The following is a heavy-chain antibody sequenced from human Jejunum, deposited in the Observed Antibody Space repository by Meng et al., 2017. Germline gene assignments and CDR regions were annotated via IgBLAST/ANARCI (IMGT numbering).Heavy chain of an antibody. CDR2: ISSSGSTI. J-gene: IGHJ4*02. Sequence: QVQLVESGGGLVKPGGSLRLSCAASGFIFSDFYMSWICQAPGKGLEWLSYISSSGSTIYYADSVKGRFTISRDNAKNSLYLQMNSLRAEDTAVYYCARDPSGYYDSSGYLDYWGQGTLVTVSS. CDR3: ARDPSGYYDSSGYLDY. D-gene: IGHD3-22*01. V-gene: IGHV3-11*01. CDR1: GFIFSDFY.